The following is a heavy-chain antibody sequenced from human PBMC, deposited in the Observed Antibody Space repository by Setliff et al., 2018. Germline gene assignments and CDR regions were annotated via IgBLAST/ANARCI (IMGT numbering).Heavy chain of an antibody. CDR2: INPSGGST. J-gene: IGHJ6*03. V-gene: IGHV1-46*01. Sequence: ASVKVSCKASGYTLTKYYMHWVRQAPGQGLEWMGIINPSGGSTSYAQKFQGRVTMTRDTSTSTVYMERSSLRSEDTAVYYCARGGAARSSYYYYMDVWGKGTTVTVSS. CDR1: GYTLTKYY. D-gene: IGHD6-6*01. CDR3: ARGGAARSSYYYYMDV.